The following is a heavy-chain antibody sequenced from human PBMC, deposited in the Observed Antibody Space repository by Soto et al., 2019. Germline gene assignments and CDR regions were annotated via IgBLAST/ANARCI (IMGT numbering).Heavy chain of an antibody. CDR1: GGSISSGDYY. V-gene: IGHV4-30-4*01. D-gene: IGHD6-13*01. CDR3: ARTPAATSIAAAGTFDY. CDR2: IYYSGST. J-gene: IGHJ4*02. Sequence: SETLSLTCTISGGSISSGDYYWSWIRQPPGKGLEWIGYIYYSGSTYYNPSLKSRVTISVDTSKNQFSLKLSSVTAADTAVYYCARTPAATSIAAAGTFDYWGQGTLVTVSS.